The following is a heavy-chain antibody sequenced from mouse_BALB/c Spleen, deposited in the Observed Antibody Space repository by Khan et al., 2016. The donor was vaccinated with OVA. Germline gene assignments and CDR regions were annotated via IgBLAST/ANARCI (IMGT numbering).Heavy chain of an antibody. CDR2: IYPGDGDS. J-gene: IGHJ2*01. CDR3: ARREVRRGGFDY. Sequence: QLQQSGAELARPGASVKLSCKASGYTFTNYWMQWVRQRPGQGLEWIGAIYPGDGDSTYTQKFKDKATLTADTSSNTAYMELSNLASEDSAVYYCARREVRRGGFDYWGQGTTLTVSS. CDR1: GYTFTNYW. V-gene: IGHV1-87*01.